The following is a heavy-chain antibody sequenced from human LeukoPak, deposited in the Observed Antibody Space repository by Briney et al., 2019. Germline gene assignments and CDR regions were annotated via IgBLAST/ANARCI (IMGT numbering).Heavy chain of an antibody. J-gene: IGHJ6*02. Sequence: PGGSLILSCAASGFTFSSYAMSSVRQAPGKGLEWVSAISGSGGSTYYADSVKGRFTISRDNSKNPLYLQMNSLRAEDTAVYYCAKGRMYYDFWSGQQSYYYYGMDVWGQGTTVTVSS. V-gene: IGHV3-23*01. CDR2: ISGSGGST. D-gene: IGHD3-3*01. CDR1: GFTFSSYA. CDR3: AKGRMYYDFWSGQQSYYYYGMDV.